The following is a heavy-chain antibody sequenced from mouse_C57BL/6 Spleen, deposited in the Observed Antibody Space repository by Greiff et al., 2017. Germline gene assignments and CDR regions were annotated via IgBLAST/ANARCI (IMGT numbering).Heavy chain of an antibody. D-gene: IGHD2-1*01. V-gene: IGHV5-17*01. CDR2: ISSGSSTI. CDR1: GFTFSDSG. CDR3: ARERHGNHFAY. J-gene: IGHJ3*01. Sequence: EVKVVESGGGLVKPGGSLKLSCAASGFTFSDSGMHWVRQAPEKGLEWVAYISSGSSTIYYADTVKGRFTISRDNAKNTLFLQMTSLRSEDTAMYYCARERHGNHFAYWGQGTLVTVSA.